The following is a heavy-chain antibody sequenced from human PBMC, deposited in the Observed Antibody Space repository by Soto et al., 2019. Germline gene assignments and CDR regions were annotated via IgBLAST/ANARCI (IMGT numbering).Heavy chain of an antibody. J-gene: IGHJ4*02. CDR3: ARSRAPLNSFDY. CDR1: GFTFSNYV. V-gene: IGHV3-30-3*01. CDR2: ISYDGGNK. Sequence: LRLSCAASGFTFSNYVLHWVRQAPGKGLEWVTVISYDGGNKYYADSVKGRFTISRDNSKNKVYLEMDSLTTEDTAVYYCARSRAPLNSFDYWGQGILVTVS.